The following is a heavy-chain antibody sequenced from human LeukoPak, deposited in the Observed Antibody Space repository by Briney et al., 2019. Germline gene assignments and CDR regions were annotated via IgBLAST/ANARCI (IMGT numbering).Heavy chain of an antibody. Sequence: PSETLSLTCSVSGGSISSYYWSWIRQPPGKGLQWIGYIYYSGSTNYNPSLKSRVTISVDTSKNQFSLKLSSVTAADTAVYYCARASRTVGRLDYWGQGTLVTVSS. V-gene: IGHV4-59*08. CDR2: IYYSGST. D-gene: IGHD2-2*01. CDR1: GGSISSYY. J-gene: IGHJ4*02. CDR3: ARASRTVGRLDY.